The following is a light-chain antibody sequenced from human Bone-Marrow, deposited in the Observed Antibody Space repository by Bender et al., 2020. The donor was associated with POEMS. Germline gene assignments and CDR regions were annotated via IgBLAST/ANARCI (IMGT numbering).Light chain of an antibody. V-gene: IGLV2-14*03. CDR1: SNDVGTYNY. CDR3: QSYDNSLGGWV. CDR2: DVI. J-gene: IGLJ3*02. Sequence: QSALTQPASVSGSPGQSITISCTGTSNDVGTYNYVSWYQHYPGKAPKLIIYDVITRPSGVPDRFSGSKSGTSASLAITGLQAEDEGDYYCQSYDNSLGGWVFGGGTKLTVL.